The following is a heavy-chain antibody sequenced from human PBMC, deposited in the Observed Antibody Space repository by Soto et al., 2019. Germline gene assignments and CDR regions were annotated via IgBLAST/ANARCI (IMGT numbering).Heavy chain of an antibody. CDR1: GGSISSYY. J-gene: IGHJ6*03. V-gene: IGHV4-59*01. CDR3: ARDHHMVRGVRWDYYMDV. Sequence: SETLSLTCTVSGGSISSYYWSWIRQPPGKGLEWIGYIYYSGSTNYNPSLKSRVTISVDTSKNQFSLELSSVTAADTAVYYCARDHHMVRGVRWDYYMDVWGKGTTVTVSS. D-gene: IGHD3-10*01. CDR2: IYYSGST.